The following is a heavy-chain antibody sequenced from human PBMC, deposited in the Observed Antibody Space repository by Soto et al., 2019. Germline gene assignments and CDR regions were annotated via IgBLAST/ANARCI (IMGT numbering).Heavy chain of an antibody. CDR3: ARTLGHSSGWYELNWFDP. V-gene: IGHV3-48*02. D-gene: IGHD6-19*01. J-gene: IGHJ5*02. CDR1: GFTFSSYS. Sequence: PGGSLRLSCAASGFTFSSYSMNWVRQAPGKGLEWVSYISSSSSTIYYADSVKGRFTISRDNAKNSLYPQMNSLRDEDTAVYYCARTLGHSSGWYELNWFDPWGQGTLVTVSS. CDR2: ISSSSSTI.